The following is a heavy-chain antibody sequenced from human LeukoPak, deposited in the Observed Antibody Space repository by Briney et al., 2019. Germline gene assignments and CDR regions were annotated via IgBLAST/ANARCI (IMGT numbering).Heavy chain of an antibody. D-gene: IGHD1-26*01. CDR1: GGSISSGGYS. V-gene: IGHV4-30-2*01. CDR3: AREEGPSGIYDY. Sequence: SETLSLTCTVSGGSISSGGYSWSWIRQPPGKGLEWIGYIYHSGGTYYKPSLNSRVTISVDRSKNQFSLKLSSVTAADTAVYYCAREEGPSGIYDYWGQGTLVTVSS. J-gene: IGHJ4*02. CDR2: IYHSGGT.